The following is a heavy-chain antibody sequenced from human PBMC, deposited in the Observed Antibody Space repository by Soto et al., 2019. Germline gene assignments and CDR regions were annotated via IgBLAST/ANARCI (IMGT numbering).Heavy chain of an antibody. Sequence: RLSXXASGFTFSSYVMHWVRQAPGXGLKRVAVIWYDGSNKYYADSVKGRFTISRDNSKNTLYLQMNSLRAEDTAVYYCARDQEVKYYYDSSGSNGAYYYYYGMDVWGQGTTVTVSS. D-gene: IGHD3-22*01. CDR3: ARDQEVKYYYDSSGSNGAYYYYYGMDV. J-gene: IGHJ6*02. CDR1: GFTFSSYV. V-gene: IGHV3-33*01. CDR2: IWYDGSNK.